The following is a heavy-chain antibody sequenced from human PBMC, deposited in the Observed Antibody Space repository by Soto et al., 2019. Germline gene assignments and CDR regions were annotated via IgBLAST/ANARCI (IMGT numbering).Heavy chain of an antibody. CDR1: GASISSGEYL. CDR3: ASSIAVAGTGDSDY. D-gene: IGHD6-19*01. Sequence: SETLSLTCTVSGASISSGEYLWSWIRQSPGKGLEWIGYVSHDGTTYYNPSLKSRVTISVDKSKNQFSLKLSSVTAADTAVYYCASSIAVAGTGDSDYWGQGTLVTVSS. V-gene: IGHV4-30-4*01. J-gene: IGHJ4*02. CDR2: VSHDGTT.